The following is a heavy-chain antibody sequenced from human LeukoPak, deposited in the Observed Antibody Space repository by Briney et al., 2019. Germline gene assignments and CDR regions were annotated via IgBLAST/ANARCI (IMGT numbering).Heavy chain of an antibody. CDR1: GGSISSGGYS. Sequence: ASQTLSLTCAVSGGSISSGGYSWSWIRQPPGKGLEWIGYIYHSGSTYYNPSLKSRVTISVDTSKNQFSLKLSSVTAADTAVYYCARDHSSGFDYWGQGTLVTVSS. D-gene: IGHD6-19*01. J-gene: IGHJ4*02. CDR2: IYHSGST. V-gene: IGHV4-30-2*01. CDR3: ARDHSSGFDY.